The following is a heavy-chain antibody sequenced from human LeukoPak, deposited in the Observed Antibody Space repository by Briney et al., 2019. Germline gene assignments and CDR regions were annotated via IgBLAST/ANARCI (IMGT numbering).Heavy chain of an antibody. CDR3: ARRPHGMDV. Sequence: AGGSLRLSCAASGFTFRDYFMSWIRQAPGKGLEWVSHISGSETNIYYADSVKGRFTISRDNARNSLYLQMNGLRAEDTAVYYCARRPHGMDVWGQGTTATASS. CDR2: ISGSETNI. D-gene: IGHD1-14*01. J-gene: IGHJ6*02. CDR1: GFTFRDYF. V-gene: IGHV3-11*01.